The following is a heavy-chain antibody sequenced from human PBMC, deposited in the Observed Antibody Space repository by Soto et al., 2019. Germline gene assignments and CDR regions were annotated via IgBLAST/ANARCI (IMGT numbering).Heavy chain of an antibody. CDR3: ASGVVIALDV. CDR1: GASISRAYW. CDR2: IYHRGST. J-gene: IGHJ6*02. D-gene: IGHD3-3*01. Sequence: PSETLSLTCAVSGASISRAYWWSWVRQPPGKGLEWIGDIYHRGSTHYDPSLKSRVTISVDESKNQFSLTLTSVTAADTAVYYCASGVVIALDVRGQGTTVTVSS. V-gene: IGHV4-4*02.